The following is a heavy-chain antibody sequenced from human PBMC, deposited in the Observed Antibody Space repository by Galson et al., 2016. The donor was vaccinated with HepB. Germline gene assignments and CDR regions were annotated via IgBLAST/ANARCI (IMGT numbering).Heavy chain of an antibody. J-gene: IGHJ4*02. Sequence: SVKVSCKVSIYSLTDLSMYWVRQAPGKGLEWMGGFDPKNGETISAQKFQGRVTMTEDTPTDTAYMELSSLKTDDTAVYYCAAGDRGDHLLYQSSFGFWGQGTLVTVSS. CDR1: IYSLTDLS. CDR3: AAGDRGDHLLYQSSFGF. V-gene: IGHV1-24*01. CDR2: FDPKNGET. D-gene: IGHD2-2*02.